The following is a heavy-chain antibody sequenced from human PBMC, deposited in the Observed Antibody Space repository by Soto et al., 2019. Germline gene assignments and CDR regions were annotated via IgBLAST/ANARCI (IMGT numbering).Heavy chain of an antibody. J-gene: IGHJ1*01. CDR1: GGSISSGDYY. CDR3: ARRPQDCSGGRCYLYFHH. V-gene: IGHV4-30-4*01. CDR2: IYYSGST. Sequence: QVQLQESGPGLVKPSQTLSLTCTVSGGSISSGDYYWSWIRQPPGKCLEWIGYIYYSGSTYYNPSLKSRVTISVDTSKNQFSLKLSSVTAADTAVYYCARRPQDCSGGRCYLYFHHWGQGTLVTVSS. D-gene: IGHD2-15*01.